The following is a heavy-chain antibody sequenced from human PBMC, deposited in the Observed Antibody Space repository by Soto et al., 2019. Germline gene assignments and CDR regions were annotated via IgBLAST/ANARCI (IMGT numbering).Heavy chain of an antibody. D-gene: IGHD3-9*01. J-gene: IGHJ5*02. CDR2: IYSSGST. CDR3: ARGTTFSDWLET. V-gene: IGHV4-4*07. CDR1: GGAISGYY. Sequence: SETLSLTCTVTGGAISGYYWTWMRQSAGGGLEWIGRIYSSGSTNYNPSLKSRGTISLDTSMNHFSLRLSSVTAAHTAVYYCARGTTFSDWLETWGKGTLAT.